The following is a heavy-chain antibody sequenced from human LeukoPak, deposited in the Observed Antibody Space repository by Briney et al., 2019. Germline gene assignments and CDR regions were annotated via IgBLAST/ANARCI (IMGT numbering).Heavy chain of an antibody. J-gene: IGHJ6*03. D-gene: IGHD5-24*01. V-gene: IGHV3-43D*03. CDR2: ISWDGGST. CDR3: AKGMATIKWMYYMDV. Sequence: GGSLRLSCAASGFTFDDYAMHWVRQAPGKGLEWVSLISWDGGSTYYADSVKGRFTISRDNSKNSLYLQMNSLRAEDTALYYCAKGMATIKWMYYMDVWGKGTTVTVSS. CDR1: GFTFDDYA.